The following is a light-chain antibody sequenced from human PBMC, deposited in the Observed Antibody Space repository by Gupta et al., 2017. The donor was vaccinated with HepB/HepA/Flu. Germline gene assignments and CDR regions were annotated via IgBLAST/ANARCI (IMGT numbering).Light chain of an antibody. Sequence: QSVLTQPPSASGTPGHRFTISCSGGSSNIGTSFVYWYQQLPGKAPELVIYSKNERPSGVPDRFSGSKSGNSASLAISGLRSGDEAEYYCEGWDVRIDGEVFGGGTKLTVL. J-gene: IGLJ2*01. CDR2: SKN. V-gene: IGLV1-47*02. CDR1: SSNIGTSF. CDR3: EGWDVRIDGEV.